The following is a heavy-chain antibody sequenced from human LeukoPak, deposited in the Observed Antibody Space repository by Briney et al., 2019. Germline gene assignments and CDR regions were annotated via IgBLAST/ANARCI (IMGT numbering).Heavy chain of an antibody. CDR1: GYSFTSYW. J-gene: IGHJ6*02. Sequence: GEALKISCEASGYSFTSYWIGWVRQMPGKGLEWMGIIYPGDSDTRYSPSFQGHVTISADKSISTAYLQWSSLKASDTVMYHCARHGKWDYYYGMDVWGQGTTVTVSS. V-gene: IGHV5-51*01. CDR3: ARHGKWDYYYGMDV. CDR2: IYPGDSDT. D-gene: IGHD1-26*01.